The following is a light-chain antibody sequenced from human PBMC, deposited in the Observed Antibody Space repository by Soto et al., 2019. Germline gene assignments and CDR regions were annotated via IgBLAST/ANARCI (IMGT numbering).Light chain of an antibody. CDR1: QSVSSY. V-gene: IGKV3-11*01. J-gene: IGKJ4*01. CDR3: QQRSNWASLT. CDR2: DAS. Sequence: EIVLTQSPATLSLSPGERATLSCRASQSVSSYLAWYQQKPGQAPRLLIYDASNRATGIPARFSGSGSGTYFTLTISSLEPEDFAVYYCQQRSNWASLTFGGGTKVEIK.